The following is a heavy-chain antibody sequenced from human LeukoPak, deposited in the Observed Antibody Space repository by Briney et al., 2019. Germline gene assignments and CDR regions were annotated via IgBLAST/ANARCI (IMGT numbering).Heavy chain of an antibody. CDR3: VKPYYFSSGSLN. CDR1: GFTFSSYN. V-gene: IGHV3-21*01. CDR2: ISSSSSYI. D-gene: IGHD3-10*01. Sequence: PGGSLRLSCAASGFTFSSYNMNWVRQAPGKGLEWVSSISSSSSYIFYADSVKGRFIISRDNAKNSLHLQMNSLRAEDAAVYYCVKPYYFSSGSLNWGQGTLVTVSS. J-gene: IGHJ4*02.